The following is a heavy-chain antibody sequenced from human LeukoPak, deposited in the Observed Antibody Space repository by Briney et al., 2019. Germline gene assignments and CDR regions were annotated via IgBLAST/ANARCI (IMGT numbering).Heavy chain of an antibody. CDR3: ARDRAAIVLMVYGGPNGFDP. J-gene: IGHJ5*02. CDR1: GFTFSSYS. CDR2: ISTGSSTI. Sequence: GGSLRLSCSASGFTFSSYSMNWVRQAPGKGLEGVSYISTGSSTIYYADSVKGRFPISRDNAKNSLYLQVNGLRAEETAVYYCARDRAAIVLMVYGGPNGFDPWGQGTLVTVSS. V-gene: IGHV3-48*04. D-gene: IGHD2-8*01.